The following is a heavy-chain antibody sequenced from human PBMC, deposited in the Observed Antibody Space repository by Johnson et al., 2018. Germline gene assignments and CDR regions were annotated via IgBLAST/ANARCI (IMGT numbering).Heavy chain of an antibody. V-gene: IGHV3-23*04. CDR2: ISGGGGNT. CDR1: GFTFSSYG. J-gene: IGHJ1*01. Sequence: VQLVQSGGGLVQPGRSLRLSCAASGFTFSSYGMHWVRQAPGKGLEWVSTISGGGGNTYYAGSVKGRFTISRDNSKNTLYRQINSLSAEDTAVYYCASTPAVQHWGQGTLVTVSS. D-gene: IGHD2-15*01. CDR3: ASTPAVQH.